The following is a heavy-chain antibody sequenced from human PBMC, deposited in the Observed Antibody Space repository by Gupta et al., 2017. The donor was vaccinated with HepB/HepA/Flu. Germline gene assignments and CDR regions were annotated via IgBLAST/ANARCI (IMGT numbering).Heavy chain of an antibody. CDR3: AKDRKQLVKYMDV. V-gene: IGHV3-30*18. CDR2: ISYDGSNK. J-gene: IGHJ6*03. CDR1: GFTFSSYG. Sequence: QVQLVESGGGVVQPGRSLRLSCAASGFTFSSYGMHWVRQAPGKGLEWVAVISYDGSNKYYADSVKGRFTISRDNSKNTLYLQMNSLRAEDTAVYYCAKDRKQLVKYMDVWGKGTTVTVSS. D-gene: IGHD6-6*01.